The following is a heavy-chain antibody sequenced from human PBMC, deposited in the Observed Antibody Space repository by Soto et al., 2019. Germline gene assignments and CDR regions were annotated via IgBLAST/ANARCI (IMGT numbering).Heavy chain of an antibody. J-gene: IGHJ6*02. Sequence: GGSLRLSCAASGFTFSSYAMSWVRQAPGKGLEWVSAISGSGGSTYYADSVKGRFTISRDNSKNTLYLQMNSLRAEDTAVYYWAKEDRFTIFGVVVLSLDYYYGMDVWGQGTTVTVSS. V-gene: IGHV3-23*01. CDR1: GFTFSSYA. D-gene: IGHD3-3*01. CDR3: AKEDRFTIFGVVVLSLDYYYGMDV. CDR2: ISGSGGST.